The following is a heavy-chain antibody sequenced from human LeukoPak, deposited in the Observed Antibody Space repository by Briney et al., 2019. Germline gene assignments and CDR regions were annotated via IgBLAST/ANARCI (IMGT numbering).Heavy chain of an antibody. V-gene: IGHV1-8*01. Sequence: ASVKVSCKASGYTFTSYDINWVRQATGQGLEWMGWMNPNSGNTGYAQKFQGRVTMTRSTSISTAYMELSSLRSEDTAVYYCARVSIAVAGTGLYYYYYYMDVWGKGTTVTVSS. D-gene: IGHD6-19*01. CDR3: ARVSIAVAGTGLYYYYYYMDV. CDR1: GYTFTSYD. J-gene: IGHJ6*03. CDR2: MNPNSGNT.